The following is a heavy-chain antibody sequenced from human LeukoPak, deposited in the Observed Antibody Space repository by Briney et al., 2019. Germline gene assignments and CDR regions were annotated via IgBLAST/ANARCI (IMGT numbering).Heavy chain of an antibody. CDR1: GGSISSYY. V-gene: IGHV3-11*01. CDR3: ARDFEIDI. CDR2: ISSSGSTI. Sequence: LSLTCTVSGGSISSYYMSWIRQAPGKGLEWVSYISSSGSTIYYADSVKGRFTISRDNAKNSLYLQMNSLRAEDTAVYYCARDFEIDIWGQGTMVTVSS. J-gene: IGHJ3*02.